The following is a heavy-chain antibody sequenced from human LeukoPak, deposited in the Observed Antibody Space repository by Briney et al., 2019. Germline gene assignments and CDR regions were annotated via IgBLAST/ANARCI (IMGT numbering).Heavy chain of an antibody. V-gene: IGHV3-53*01. Sequence: PGGSLRLSCAASGFTVSSHYMSWVRQAPGKGLKWVSVIYSDGSTYYAGSVKGRFTISRDSSKNTLYLQMNSLRAEDTAVYYCTRVAYYYDSSGYYHFDYWGQGTLVTVSS. CDR1: GFTVSSHY. CDR2: IYSDGST. J-gene: IGHJ4*02. CDR3: TRVAYYYDSSGYYHFDY. D-gene: IGHD3-22*01.